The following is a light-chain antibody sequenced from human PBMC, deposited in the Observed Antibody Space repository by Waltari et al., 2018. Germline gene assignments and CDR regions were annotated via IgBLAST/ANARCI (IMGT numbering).Light chain of an antibody. V-gene: IGLV1-47*01. CDR2: RNN. Sequence: QSVLTQPPSASGTPGQRVTIPCSGSSSNIGSHYVYWNKQLPGTAPKLLIYRNNQRPSGVPDRFSGSKSGTSASLAISGLRSEDEADYYCAAWDDSLSGPNYVFGTGTKVTVL. CDR3: AAWDDSLSGPNYV. J-gene: IGLJ1*01. CDR1: SSNIGSHY.